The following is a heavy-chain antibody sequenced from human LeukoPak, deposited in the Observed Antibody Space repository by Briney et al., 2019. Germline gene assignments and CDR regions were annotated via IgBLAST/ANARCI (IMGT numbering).Heavy chain of an antibody. V-gene: IGHV3-73*01. CDR3: TRRSIASTRTDDY. J-gene: IGHJ4*02. CDR2: IRSKTHSYAT. CDR1: GFNFSGSA. Sequence: GPLRLSCAASGFNFSGSAIHWVRQASGKGLEWVGRIRSKTHSYATTYAASLKGRFTISRDDSKNTTYLQMSSLKTDDTAVYYCTRRSIASTRTDDYWGQGTLVTVSS. D-gene: IGHD6-13*01.